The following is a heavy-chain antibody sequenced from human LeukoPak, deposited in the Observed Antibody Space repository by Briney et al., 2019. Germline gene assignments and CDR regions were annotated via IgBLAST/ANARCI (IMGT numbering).Heavy chain of an antibody. CDR2: ISSSSSYI. CDR3: ARDRCSGGSCKYYFDY. V-gene: IGHV3-21*01. CDR1: GFTFSSYS. D-gene: IGHD2-15*01. Sequence: GGSLRLSGAASGFTFSSYSMIWVRQAPGMGLEWVSSISSSSSYIYYADSVKGRFTISRDNAKNSLYLQMNSLRAEDTAVYYCARDRCSGGSCKYYFDYWGQGTLVTVSS. J-gene: IGHJ4*02.